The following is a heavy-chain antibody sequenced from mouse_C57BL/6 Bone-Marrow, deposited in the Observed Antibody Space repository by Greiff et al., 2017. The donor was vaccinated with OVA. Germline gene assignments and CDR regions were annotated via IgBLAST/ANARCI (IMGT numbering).Heavy chain of an antibody. CDR3: ARSYYSNYRYAMDY. D-gene: IGHD2-5*01. Sequence: VQLVESGPGLVAPSQSLSITCTVSGFSLTSYGVRWVRQPPGKGLEWLGVIWGDGSTNYHSALISRLRISQDNSRRPVFLNLNRLQTDNTASYYCARSYYSNYRYAMDYWGQGTSGTVSS. V-gene: IGHV2-3*01. CDR1: GFSLTSYG. J-gene: IGHJ4*01. CDR2: IWGDGST.